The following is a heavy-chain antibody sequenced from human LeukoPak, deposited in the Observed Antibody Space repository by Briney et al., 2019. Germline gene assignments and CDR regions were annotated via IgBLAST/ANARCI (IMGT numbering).Heavy chain of an antibody. Sequence: GASVKVSCKASGYTFTSYYMHWVRQAPGQGLEWMGWISAYNGNTNYAQKLQGRVTMTTDTSTSTAYMELRSLRSDDTAVYYCARERWLQNHPNDYWGQGTLVTVSS. D-gene: IGHD5-24*01. J-gene: IGHJ4*02. CDR1: GYTFTSYY. CDR3: ARERWLQNHPNDY. V-gene: IGHV1-18*04. CDR2: ISAYNGNT.